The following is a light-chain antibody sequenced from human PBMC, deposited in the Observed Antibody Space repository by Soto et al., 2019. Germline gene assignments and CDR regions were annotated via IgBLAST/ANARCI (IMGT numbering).Light chain of an antibody. Sequence: EIVMTQSPATLSVSTGERATLSCRASQSVSSNLAWYQQKPGQAPRLLISGASSRAADIPDRFSGSGSGTDFTLTISRLEPEDFAVYYCQQDGSSPWTFGEGTKVDIK. J-gene: IGKJ1*01. CDR2: GAS. CDR1: QSVSSN. CDR3: QQDGSSPWT. V-gene: IGKV3-20*01.